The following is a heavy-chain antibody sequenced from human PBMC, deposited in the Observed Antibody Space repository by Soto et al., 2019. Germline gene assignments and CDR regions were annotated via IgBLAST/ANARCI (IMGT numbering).Heavy chain of an antibody. D-gene: IGHD5-18*01. J-gene: IGHJ4*02. CDR3: ARGWIQLWLRDY. V-gene: IGHV4-38-2*01. CDR1: GYSIRSGYC. CDR2: IYHSGST. Sequence: PSETLSITCAVSGYSIRSGYCWCWIRQPPGKGLEWIGSIYHSGSTYYNPSLKSRVTISVDTSKNQFSLKLSSVTAADTAVYYCARGWIQLWLRDYWGQGTLVTVSS.